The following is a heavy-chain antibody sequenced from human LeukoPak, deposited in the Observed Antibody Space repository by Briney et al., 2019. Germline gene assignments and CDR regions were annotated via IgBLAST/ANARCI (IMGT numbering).Heavy chain of an antibody. V-gene: IGHV1-69*04. CDR1: GGTFSTYA. CDR3: ARYYDRTGYYPGALDI. CDR2: VIPILTIS. D-gene: IGHD3-22*01. Sequence: VASVKVSCKASGGTFSTYAITWVRQAPGQGLEWMGRVIPILTISNYAQIFQDRVTITADKSTSTAYMELSSLRSEDTAVYFCARYYDRTGYYPGALDIWGQGTMVTVSS. J-gene: IGHJ3*02.